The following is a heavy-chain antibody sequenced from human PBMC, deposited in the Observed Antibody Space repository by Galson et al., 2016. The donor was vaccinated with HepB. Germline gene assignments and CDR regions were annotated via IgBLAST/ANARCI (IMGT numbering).Heavy chain of an antibody. CDR2: ISYSGGT. D-gene: IGHD1-26*01. CDR3: ARHVGDVVNSFDWFDP. J-gene: IGHJ5*02. CDR1: GASISSSSSY. Sequence: SETLSLTCTVSGASISSSSSYWGWIRQPPGKGLEWMGSISYSGGTYYNPSLKTRVTISVDMSKNQFSLKLNSITAADTTVYYCARHVGDVVNSFDWFDPWGLGTLVTVSS. V-gene: IGHV4-39*01.